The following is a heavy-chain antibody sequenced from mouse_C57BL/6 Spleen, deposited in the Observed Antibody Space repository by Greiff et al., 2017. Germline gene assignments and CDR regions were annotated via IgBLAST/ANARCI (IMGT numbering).Heavy chain of an antibody. CDR3: TRKATTVVPIDY. CDR2: IYPRSGNT. D-gene: IGHD1-1*01. J-gene: IGHJ2*01. CDR1: GYTFTSYG. V-gene: IGHV1-81*01. Sequence: QVQLQQSGAELARPGASVKLSCKASGYTFTSYGISWVKQRPGQGLEWIGEIYPRSGNTYYNEKFKGKATLTADKSSSTAYMELRSLTSEDSAVYFCTRKATTVVPIDYWGQGTTVTVSS.